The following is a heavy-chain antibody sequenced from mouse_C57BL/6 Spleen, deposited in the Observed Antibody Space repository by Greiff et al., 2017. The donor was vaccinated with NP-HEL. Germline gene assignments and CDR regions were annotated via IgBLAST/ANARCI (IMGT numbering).Heavy chain of an antibody. CDR3: ARPITTDWYFDV. CDR1: GYTFTSYW. J-gene: IGHJ1*03. D-gene: IGHD1-2*01. V-gene: IGHV1-50*01. CDR2: IDPSDSYT. Sequence: VQLQQPGAELVKPGASVKLSCKASGYTFTSYWMQWVKQRPGQGLEWIGEIDPSDSYTNYNQKFKGKATFTVDTSSSTAYMQLSSLPSEDSAVYYCARPITTDWYFDVWGTGTTVTVSS.